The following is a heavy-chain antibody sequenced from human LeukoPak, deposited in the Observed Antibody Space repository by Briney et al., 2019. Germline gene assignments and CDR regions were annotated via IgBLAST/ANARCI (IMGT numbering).Heavy chain of an antibody. CDR1: GGTFSSYA. V-gene: IGHV1-69*06. J-gene: IGHJ4*02. Sequence: GASVKVSCKASGGTFSSYAISWVRQAPGQGLEWMGGIIPIFGTANYAQKFQGRVTITADKSTSTAYRELSSLRSEDTAVYYCARVRYRLAETYIDYWGQGTLVTVSS. CDR3: ARVRYRLAETYIDY. D-gene: IGHD3-16*01. CDR2: IIPIFGTA.